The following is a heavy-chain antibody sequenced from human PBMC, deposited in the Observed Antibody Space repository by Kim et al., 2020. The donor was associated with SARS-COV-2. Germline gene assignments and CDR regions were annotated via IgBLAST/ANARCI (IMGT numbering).Heavy chain of an antibody. CDR3: AKVLMAYYDILTGYQFYYYYYGMDV. J-gene: IGHJ6*02. CDR1: GFTFSSYA. D-gene: IGHD3-9*01. V-gene: IGHV3-23*01. CDR2: ISGSGGST. Sequence: GGSLRLSCAASGFTFSSYAMSWVRQAPGKGLEWVSAISGSGGSTYYADSVKGRFTISRDNSKNMLYLQMNSLRAEDTAVYYCAKVLMAYYDILTGYQFYYYYYGMDVWGQGTTVTVSS.